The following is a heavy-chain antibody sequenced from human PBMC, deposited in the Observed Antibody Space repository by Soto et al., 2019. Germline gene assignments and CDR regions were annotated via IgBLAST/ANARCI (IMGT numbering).Heavy chain of an antibody. J-gene: IGHJ6*02. D-gene: IGHD3-10*01. Sequence: QVQLVQSGAEVKKPGASVKVSCKASGYTFTSYYMHWVRQAPGQGLEWMGIINPSGGSTSYAQKFQGRVTMTRDTSTSTVYMDLSSLRSEDTAVYYCARDPGITMVRGVINGMDVWGQGTTVTVSS. CDR2: INPSGGST. CDR1: GYTFTSYY. V-gene: IGHV1-46*01. CDR3: ARDPGITMVRGVINGMDV.